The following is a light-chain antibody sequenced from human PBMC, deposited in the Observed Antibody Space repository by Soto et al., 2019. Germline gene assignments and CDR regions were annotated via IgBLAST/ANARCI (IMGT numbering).Light chain of an antibody. CDR3: TSYAGSNNLRV. V-gene: IGLV2-8*01. J-gene: IGLJ1*01. Sequence: QSVLTQPPSASGSPGQSVTISCTGTINDVGGYNYVSWYQQHPGKAPKLVIYEVSKRPSGVPDRFSGSKSGNTASLTVPGLQAEDEADYYCTSYAGSNNLRVFGSGTKLTVL. CDR2: EVS. CDR1: INDVGGYNY.